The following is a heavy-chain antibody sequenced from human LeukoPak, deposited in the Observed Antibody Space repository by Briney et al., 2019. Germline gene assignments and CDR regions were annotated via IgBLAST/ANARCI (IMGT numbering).Heavy chain of an antibody. Sequence: SETLSLTCTVSGGSISSSSYYWGWIRQPPGKGLEWIGSIYYSGSTYYNPSLKSRVTISVDTSKNQFSLKLSSVTAADTAVYYCARGRRDGYNYYYYYHMDVWGKGTTVTVSS. CDR2: IYYSGST. CDR1: GGSISSSSYY. CDR3: ARGRRDGYNYYYYYHMDV. D-gene: IGHD5-24*01. V-gene: IGHV4-39*07. J-gene: IGHJ6*03.